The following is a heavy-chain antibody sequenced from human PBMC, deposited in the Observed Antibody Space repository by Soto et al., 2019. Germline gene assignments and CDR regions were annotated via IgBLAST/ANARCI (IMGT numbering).Heavy chain of an antibody. D-gene: IGHD3-22*01. J-gene: IGHJ5*02. CDR1: GYTFTAYY. CDR2: INPNSGGT. Sequence: QVQLVQSGAEVKKPGASVKVSCKASGYTFTAYYMHWLRQAPGQGLEWMGWINPNSGGTKYAQKFQGRVTMTNDKSISTAYTELSRLGSDDTAVYYCARGDFDSSANYYAGWFDPWGQGTLVTVSS. V-gene: IGHV1-2*02. CDR3: ARGDFDSSANYYAGWFDP.